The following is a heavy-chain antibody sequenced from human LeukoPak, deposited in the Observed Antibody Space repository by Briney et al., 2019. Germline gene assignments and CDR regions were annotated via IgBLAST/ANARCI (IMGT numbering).Heavy chain of an antibody. D-gene: IGHD3-22*01. CDR2: INPNSGGT. V-gene: IGHV1-2*02. CDR3: ARGQKGYYYDSSGYYSY. Sequence: ASVKVSCKASGYTFTGYYMHWVRQAPGQGLEWMVWINPNSGGTNYAQKFQGRVTMTRDTSISTAYMELSRLRSDDTAVYYCARGQKGYYYDSSGYYSYWGQGTLVTVSS. J-gene: IGHJ4*02. CDR1: GYTFTGYY.